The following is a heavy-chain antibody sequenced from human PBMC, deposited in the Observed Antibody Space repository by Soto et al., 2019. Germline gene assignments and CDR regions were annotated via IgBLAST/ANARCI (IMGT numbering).Heavy chain of an antibody. CDR1: GGTFSSYA. D-gene: IGHD6-13*01. CDR2: IIPIFGTA. CDR3: ERRQTIISAARNYYGMDV. Sequence: QVQLVQSGAEVKKPGSSVKVSCKASGGTFSSYAISWVRQAPGQGLEWMGGIIPIFGTANYAQKFQGRVTITADEATSTAYMELSSLRYEDTVVYYGERRQTIISAARNYYGMDVWGQGTTVTVSS. V-gene: IGHV1-69*01. J-gene: IGHJ6*02.